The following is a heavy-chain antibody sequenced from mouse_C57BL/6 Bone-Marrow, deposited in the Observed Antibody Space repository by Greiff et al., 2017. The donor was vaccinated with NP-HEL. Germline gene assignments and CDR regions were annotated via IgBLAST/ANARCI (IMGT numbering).Heavy chain of an antibody. J-gene: IGHJ4*01. CDR1: GFTFSSYA. V-gene: IGHV5-9-1*02. CDR3: TRRSSPYYAMDY. CDR2: ISSGGDYI. Sequence: EVQLVESGEGLVKPGGSLKLSCAASGFTFSSYAMSWVRQTPEKRLEWVAYISSGGDYIYYADTVKGRFTISRDNARNTLYLQMSSLKSEDTAMYYCTRRSSPYYAMDYWGQGTSVTVSS. D-gene: IGHD1-1*01.